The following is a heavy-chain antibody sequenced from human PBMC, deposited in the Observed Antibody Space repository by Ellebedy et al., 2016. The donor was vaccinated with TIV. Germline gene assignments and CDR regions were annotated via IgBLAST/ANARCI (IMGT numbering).Heavy chain of an antibody. CDR3: ASFGVGRYSGYEHFDY. V-gene: IGHV4-39*02. CDR2: VNDSGST. Sequence: MPSETLSLTCTVSGGSTTTITYYWGWIRQPPGKGLEWVGNVNDSGSTSYNPSHKTRVTMSVDTSKKHISLKLSFVTATDTAVYFCASFGVGRYSGYEHFDYWGQGALVTVSS. J-gene: IGHJ4*02. CDR1: GGSTTTITYY. D-gene: IGHD5-12*01.